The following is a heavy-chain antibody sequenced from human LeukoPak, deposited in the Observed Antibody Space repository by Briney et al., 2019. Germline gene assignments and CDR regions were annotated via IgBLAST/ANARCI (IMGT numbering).Heavy chain of an antibody. CDR1: GFTFSSHG. Sequence: GGSLRLSCAVSGFTFSSHGMGWVRQAPGKGLEWVAGITDNGGDRNYADSVKGRFTISRDNSKSTPDLQMNSLRAEDTALYYCARDGSWGWAQYDYWGQGILVTVSS. D-gene: IGHD5-24*01. J-gene: IGHJ4*02. CDR3: ARDGSWGWAQYDY. CDR2: ITDNGGDR. V-gene: IGHV3-23*01.